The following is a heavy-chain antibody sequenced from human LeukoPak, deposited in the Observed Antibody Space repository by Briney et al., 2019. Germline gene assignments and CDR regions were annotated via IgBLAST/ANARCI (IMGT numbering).Heavy chain of an antibody. CDR1: GGSFSGYY. V-gene: IGHV4-34*01. CDR3: ARIDYGGNSGGGY. Sequence: SETLSLTCAVYGGSFSGYYWSWIRQPPGKGLEWIGEINHSGSTNYNPSLKSRVTISVDTSKTPFSLKLSSVTAADTAVYYCARIDYGGNSGGGYWGQGTLVTVSS. D-gene: IGHD4-23*01. J-gene: IGHJ4*02. CDR2: INHSGST.